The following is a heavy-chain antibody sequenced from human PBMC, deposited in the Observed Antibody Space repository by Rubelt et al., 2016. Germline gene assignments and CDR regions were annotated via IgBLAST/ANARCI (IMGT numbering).Heavy chain of an antibody. D-gene: IGHD3-16*01. CDR2: IYYSGST. J-gene: IGHJ4*02. CDR1: SGFISSSSYY. Sequence: QLQLQESGPGLVKPSETLSLTCTVSSGFISSSSYYWGWIRQPPGKGLEWIGSIYYSGSTYYNPSLKNRVTISVDTSKNQLSLKLSSVTAADTAVYYFARQSGGAFDYWGQVTLVTVSS. CDR3: ARQSGGAFDY. V-gene: IGHV4-39*01.